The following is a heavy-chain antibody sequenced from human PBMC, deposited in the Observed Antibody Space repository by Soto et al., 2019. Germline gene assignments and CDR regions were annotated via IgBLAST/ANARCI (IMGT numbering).Heavy chain of an antibody. CDR2: IGTSGHA. J-gene: IGHJ3*02. D-gene: IGHD3-10*01. CDR3: ARGGGFGEQHSDAFDI. CDR1: GFTFSSYS. V-gene: IGHV3-13*01. Sequence: GGSLRLSCAASGFTFSSYSMSWVRQAPGKGLEWVSVIGTSGHAFYAGSVKGRFTITREDAKNSVYLQMNSLRDGDTAVYYCARGGGFGEQHSDAFDIWGQGTMVTVSS.